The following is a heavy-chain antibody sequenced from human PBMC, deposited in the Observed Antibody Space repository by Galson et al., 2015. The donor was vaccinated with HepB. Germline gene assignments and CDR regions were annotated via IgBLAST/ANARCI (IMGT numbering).Heavy chain of an antibody. J-gene: IGHJ6*02. CDR1: TFIFSTYS. V-gene: IGHV3-48*04. CDR3: ARERVVIPPTGMDV. D-gene: IGHD3-3*01. Sequence: SLRLSCAASTFIFSTYSMNWVRQAPGKGLEWVSCISSSSTTIYYADSVKGRFTISRDNTKNSLYLQMNTLRAEDTAVYYCARERVVIPPTGMDVWGQGTTVTVSS. CDR2: ISSSSTTI.